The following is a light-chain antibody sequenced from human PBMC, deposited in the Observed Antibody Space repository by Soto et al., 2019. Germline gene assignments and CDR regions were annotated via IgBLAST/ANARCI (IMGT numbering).Light chain of an antibody. J-gene: IGKJ1*01. V-gene: IGKV1-5*03. CDR3: QQYNRYRT. CDR1: QSINRW. CDR2: EAS. Sequence: DMQMTQSPSTLSASVGDRVTITCRASQSINRWLAWYQHKPGKAPALLIYEASSLESGVPSRFSGSGFGTEFTLTISRLQHDDFATYYCQQYNRYRTFGQGTKVEIK.